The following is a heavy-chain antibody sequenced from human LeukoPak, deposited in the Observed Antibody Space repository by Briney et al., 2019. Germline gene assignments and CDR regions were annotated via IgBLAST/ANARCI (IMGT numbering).Heavy chain of an antibody. D-gene: IGHD3-9*01. V-gene: IGHV4-34*01. Sequence: PSETLSLTCAVYGGSFSGYYWSWIRQPPGKGLEWIGEINHSGSTNYNPSLKSRVTISVDTSKNQFSLKLSSVTAADTAVYYCARLPRTIFTDWFDPWGQGTLVTVSS. CDR3: ARLPRTIFTDWFDP. J-gene: IGHJ5*02. CDR1: GGSFSGYY. CDR2: INHSGST.